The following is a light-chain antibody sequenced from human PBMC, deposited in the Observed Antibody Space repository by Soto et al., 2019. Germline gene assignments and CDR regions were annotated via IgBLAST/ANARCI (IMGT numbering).Light chain of an antibody. V-gene: IGLV2-14*01. CDR3: NSYTSSNTRL. CDR2: EVS. J-gene: IGLJ2*01. Sequence: QSVLTQPASVSGSPGQSITISCTGSSSDVGGYKYVSWYQQHPGKAPKLMIYEVSNRPSGVSNRFSGSKSGNTASLTISGLQEEDEDYYYCNSYTSSNTRLFGGGTKLTVL. CDR1: SSDVGGYKY.